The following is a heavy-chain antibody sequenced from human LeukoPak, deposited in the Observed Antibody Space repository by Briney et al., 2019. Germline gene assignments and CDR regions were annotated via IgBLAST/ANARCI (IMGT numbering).Heavy chain of an antibody. CDR2: MNPDSGAT. V-gene: IGHV1-2*02. Sequence: GVSVKVSCKTSGYTFTGFYLHWVRQAPGHGLEWMGWMNPDSGATNYAQKFQGRVTLTRDTSINTGYMELTGLTSDDTAVCYCARRDFADQLDSWGQGSLVIVSS. CDR3: ARRDFADQLDS. CDR1: GYTFTGFY. D-gene: IGHD2-2*01. J-gene: IGHJ4*02.